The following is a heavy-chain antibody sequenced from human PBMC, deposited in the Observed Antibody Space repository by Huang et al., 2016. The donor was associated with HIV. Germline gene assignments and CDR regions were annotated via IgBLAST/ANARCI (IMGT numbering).Heavy chain of an antibody. V-gene: IGHV3-30*18. CDR2: ISDDGNKK. CDR1: GFTFGRYG. Sequence: QVQLVESGGGVVQPGRSLRLSCAASGFTFGRYGMQWVRQAQGKGVGWGAVISDDGNKKYYADSVKGRFTISRDNSKNTLYLQMNSLRTEDTAVYYCAKDYAGTTALTWSYCYYGMDVWGQGTTVTVSS. CDR3: AKDYAGTTALTWSYCYYGMDV. D-gene: IGHD1-7*01. J-gene: IGHJ6*02.